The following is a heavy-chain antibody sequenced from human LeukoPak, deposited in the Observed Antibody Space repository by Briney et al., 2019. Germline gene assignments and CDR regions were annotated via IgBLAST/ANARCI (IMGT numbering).Heavy chain of an antibody. D-gene: IGHD3-10*01. Sequence: PGTSLRLSCAASGFTFSSYGMHWVRQAPGKGLEWVAVISYDGSNKYCADSVKGRFTISRDNSKNTLYLQMNSLRAEDTAVYYCAKDLQYYYGSGSYSPGYWGQGTLVTVSS. V-gene: IGHV3-30*18. CDR2: ISYDGSNK. CDR1: GFTFSSYG. J-gene: IGHJ4*02. CDR3: AKDLQYYYGSGSYSPGY.